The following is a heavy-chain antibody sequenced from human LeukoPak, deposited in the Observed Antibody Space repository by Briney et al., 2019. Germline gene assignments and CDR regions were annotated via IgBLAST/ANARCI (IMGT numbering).Heavy chain of an antibody. CDR2: ISYDGGEK. V-gene: IGHV3-30*04. J-gene: IGHJ6*03. Sequence: PGGSLRLSCIVSGFTFSGYEMSWVRQAPGKGLEWVALISYDGGEKYYADSVKGRFTISRDNSKNTLSLQMNSLTAEDTAVYYCARSASSGWVYYYYNYMDVWGKGTTVTVSS. CDR1: GFTFSGYE. D-gene: IGHD6-19*01. CDR3: ARSASSGWVYYYYNYMDV.